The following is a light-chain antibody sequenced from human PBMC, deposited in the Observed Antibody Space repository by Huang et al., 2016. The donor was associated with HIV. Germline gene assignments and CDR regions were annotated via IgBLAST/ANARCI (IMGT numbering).Light chain of an antibody. V-gene: IGKV1-5*03. Sequence: DIQMTQSASTLSASVGDRVTITCRASQTIRNWLAWYQQKPGKAPKLLIYKASTLESGVPSRFSGSGSGTEFTLTISSLQPDDFATYYCHHYNSYSGAFGQGTKVEIK. J-gene: IGKJ1*01. CDR1: QTIRNW. CDR2: KAS. CDR3: HHYNSYSGA.